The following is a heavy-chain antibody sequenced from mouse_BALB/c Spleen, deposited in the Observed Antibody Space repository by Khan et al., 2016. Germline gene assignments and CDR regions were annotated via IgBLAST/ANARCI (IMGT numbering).Heavy chain of an antibody. Sequence: EVQLQESGPSLVKPSQTLSPICSVTGDSITSGYWNWIRKFSGNTLEYMGYINYSGSTYYNPSHKSRISITRDTSKNQYYLQLNSVTSEDTATYYCVSYLLNYFDYWGQGTTLTVSS. D-gene: IGHD2-1*01. J-gene: IGHJ2*01. CDR3: VSYLLNYFDY. V-gene: IGHV3-8*02. CDR1: GDSITSGY. CDR2: INYSGST.